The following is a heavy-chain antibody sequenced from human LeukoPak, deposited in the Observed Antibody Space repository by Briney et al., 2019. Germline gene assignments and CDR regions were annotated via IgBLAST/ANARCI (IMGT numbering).Heavy chain of an antibody. V-gene: IGHV4-38-2*02. Sequence: PSETLSLTCTVPGYPISMGYFWGWIRQPPGKGLEWIGSIFHTGYTFYDPSFKRRLTISVDASKNQFSLRLSSVTAADTAVYYCARETEKQWHYWGHGTMVTVSS. CDR1: GYPISMGYF. D-gene: IGHD6-19*01. CDR3: ARETEKQWHY. CDR2: IFHTGYT. J-gene: IGHJ3*01.